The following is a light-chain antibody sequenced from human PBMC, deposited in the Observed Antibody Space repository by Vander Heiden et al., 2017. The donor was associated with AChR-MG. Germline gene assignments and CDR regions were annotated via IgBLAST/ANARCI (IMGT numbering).Light chain of an antibody. Sequence: DIVLTQSPATLSLSPGETVTLSCRASRNVDSSLDWYQQKPGQSPRLLIFDASHRASDNPVRFSGSGSTTDFTLTISSLEPDDFGVYYCQQRGRWPRTFGQRTKVDI. CDR2: DAS. J-gene: IGKJ3*01. CDR1: RNVDSS. V-gene: IGKV3-11*01. CDR3: QQRGRWPRT.